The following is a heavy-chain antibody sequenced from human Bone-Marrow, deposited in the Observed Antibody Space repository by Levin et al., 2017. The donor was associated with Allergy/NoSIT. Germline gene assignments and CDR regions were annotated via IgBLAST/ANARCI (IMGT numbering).Heavy chain of an antibody. V-gene: IGHV3-30*18. CDR1: GFAFSNYG. CDR2: MSYDGTNK. J-gene: IGHJ6*02. Sequence: GESLKISCAASGFAFSNYGIHWVRQAPGKGLEWVAVMSYDGTNKYYADSVKGRFSISRDNSRYTVYLQMNSLRVGDTAVYYCAKDLVPYCSSLTCYLGGYGMHVWAQGPKVTFS. D-gene: IGHD2-2*01. CDR3: AKDLVPYCSSLTCYLGGYGMHV.